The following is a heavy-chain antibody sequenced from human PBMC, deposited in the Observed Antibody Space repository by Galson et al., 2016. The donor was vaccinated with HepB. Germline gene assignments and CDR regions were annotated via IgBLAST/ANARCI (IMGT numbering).Heavy chain of an antibody. D-gene: IGHD6-19*01. J-gene: IGHJ4*02. CDR1: GFTLNSFA. V-gene: IGHV3-23*01. CDR3: ARAFRYGTGWYGRNDC. CDR2: IKGGSA. Sequence: SLRLSCAASGFTLNSFAMSWVRQAPGKGLEWVSAIKGGSAHYADSVQGRFTISRDTSKNTLYLEMNSLRAEDTAIYYCARAFRYGTGWYGRNDCWGQGTLVTVSS.